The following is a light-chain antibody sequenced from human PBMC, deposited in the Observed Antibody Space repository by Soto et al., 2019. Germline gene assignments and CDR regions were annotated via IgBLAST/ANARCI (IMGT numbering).Light chain of an antibody. V-gene: IGKV3-20*01. Sequence: EIVLTQSPGTLSWSLGERATLSCRASQSVSQYLSWYQQKPGQAPRILIYGASCRANGIPDRFSGSGAGTDFTLTIHGREPEDFAVYYCQQYSTSARLTFGPGTNVDI. CDR1: QSVSQY. J-gene: IGKJ3*01. CDR3: QQYSTSARLT. CDR2: GAS.